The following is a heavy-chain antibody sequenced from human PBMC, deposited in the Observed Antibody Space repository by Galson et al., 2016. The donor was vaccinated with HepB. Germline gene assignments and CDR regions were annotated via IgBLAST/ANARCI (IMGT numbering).Heavy chain of an antibody. D-gene: IGHD3-3*01. CDR3: SRTQSRNDFWSGYYKGALDY. Sequence: SVKVSCKASGYTFTSYGISWVRQAPGQGLEWMGWISAYNGNTNYAQKHQGRVTMTTDTSTSTAYMELRSLRSDDTAVYYCSRTQSRNDFWSGYYKGALDYWGQGTLVTVSS. V-gene: IGHV1-18*01. CDR1: GYTFTSYG. J-gene: IGHJ4*02. CDR2: ISAYNGNT.